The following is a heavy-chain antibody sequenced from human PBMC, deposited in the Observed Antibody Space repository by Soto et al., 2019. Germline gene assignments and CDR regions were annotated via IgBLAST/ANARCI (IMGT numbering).Heavy chain of an antibody. Sequence: EVQLVESGGGLVQPGRSLRLSCAASGFKFDDYAMHWVRQAPGKGLEWVAGISWNSGGIVYADSVKGRFTISRDNAKRSLSLQMNSRRAEDTAVYYCAKDCIAVAGFNGMDVWGQGTTVTVSS. CDR1: GFKFDDYA. D-gene: IGHD6-19*01. J-gene: IGHJ6*02. V-gene: IGHV3-9*01. CDR2: ISWNSGGI. CDR3: AKDCIAVAGFNGMDV.